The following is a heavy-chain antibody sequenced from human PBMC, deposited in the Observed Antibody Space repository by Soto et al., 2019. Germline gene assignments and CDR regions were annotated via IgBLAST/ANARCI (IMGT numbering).Heavy chain of an antibody. CDR3: ARDGITIFGVVNIDY. CDR2: SSTYNGNT. Sequence: ASVNVSCKASGYTFTSHGSSWVRQAPGQGVEWMGWSSTYNGNTNYAQKLEGRVTMTSDASTSTAYMVLRSMRSDDTAVYYCARDGITIFGVVNIDYWGQGTLVTVSS. CDR1: GYTFTSHG. D-gene: IGHD3-3*01. V-gene: IGHV1-18*04. J-gene: IGHJ4*02.